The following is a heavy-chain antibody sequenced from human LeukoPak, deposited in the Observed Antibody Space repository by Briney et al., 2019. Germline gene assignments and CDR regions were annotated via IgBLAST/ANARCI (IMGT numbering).Heavy chain of an antibody. V-gene: IGHV1-2*02. J-gene: IGHJ4*02. CDR2: INPNSGGT. CDR1: GYTFTGYY. D-gene: IGHD3-10*01. Sequence: ASVKVSCKASGYTFTGYYMHWVRQAPGQGLEWMGWINPNSGGTNYAQKFQGRVTMTRNTSISTAYMELSRLRSDDTAVYYCPRDSLLSFGELIWGQGSLVTVSS. CDR3: PRDSLLSFGELI.